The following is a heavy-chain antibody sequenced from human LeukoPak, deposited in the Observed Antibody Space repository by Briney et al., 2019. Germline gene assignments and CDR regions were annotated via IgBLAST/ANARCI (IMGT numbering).Heavy chain of an antibody. J-gene: IGHJ4*02. D-gene: IGHD6-13*01. CDR1: GFTFSSYA. CDR3: AKDRGPLYYSISWDY. V-gene: IGHV3-23*01. Sequence: GGSLRLSCAASGFTFSSYAMSWVRQAPGKGLEWVSAISGSGGSTYYADSVKGRFTISRDNSKNTLYLQMNSLRAEDTAVYYCAKDRGPLYYSISWDYWGQGTLVTVSS. CDR2: ISGSGGST.